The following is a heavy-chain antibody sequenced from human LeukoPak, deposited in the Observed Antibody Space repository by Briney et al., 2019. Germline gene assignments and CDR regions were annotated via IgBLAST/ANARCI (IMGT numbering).Heavy chain of an antibody. CDR3: ARIPGGYYYAMDV. CDR1: GFNFNNFG. J-gene: IGHJ6*02. D-gene: IGHD3-16*01. Sequence: GGSLRLSCAASGFNFNNFGMHWVRQAPGKGLEWVAVIWYDGSYKFYADSVKGRFTISRDNAKNSLYLQMNSLRDEDTAVYYCARIPGGYYYAMDVWGQGTTVTVSS. V-gene: IGHV3-33*01. CDR2: IWYDGSYK.